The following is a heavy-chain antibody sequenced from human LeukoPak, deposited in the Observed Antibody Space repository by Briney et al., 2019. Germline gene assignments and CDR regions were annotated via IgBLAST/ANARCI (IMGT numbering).Heavy chain of an antibody. V-gene: IGHV3-23*01. CDR1: GFTFSSYA. J-gene: IGHJ6*04. CDR2: ISGSGGST. D-gene: IGHD3-10*02. Sequence: GGSLRLSCAASGFTFSSYAMSWVRQAPGKGLEWVSAISGSGGSTYYADSVKGRFTISRDNSKNTLYLQMNSLRAEDTAVYYCAKCLGSGGYWYYGMDVWGKGTTVTVSS. CDR3: AKCLGSGGYWYYGMDV.